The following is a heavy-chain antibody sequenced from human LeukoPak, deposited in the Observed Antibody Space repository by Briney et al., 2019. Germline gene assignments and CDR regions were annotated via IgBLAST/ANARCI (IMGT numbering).Heavy chain of an antibody. Sequence: PGGSLRLSCAASGFTVSSSYMTWVRQAPGKGLEWVSVIYSVGSTFYADSVKGRFTISRDSSKNTLYLQMNSLRAEDTAVYYCARDNPWLVPYYWGQGTLVTVSS. J-gene: IGHJ4*02. CDR3: ARDNPWLVPYY. CDR2: IYSVGST. V-gene: IGHV3-66*01. CDR1: GFTVSSSY. D-gene: IGHD6-19*01.